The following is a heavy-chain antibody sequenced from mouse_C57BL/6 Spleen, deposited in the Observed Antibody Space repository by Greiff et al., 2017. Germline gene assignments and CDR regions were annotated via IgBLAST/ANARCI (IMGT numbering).Heavy chain of an antibody. D-gene: IGHD4-1*02. CDR2: IYPGDGDT. CDR3: ARSATGTGAMDY. Sequence: QVQLKQSGPELVKPGASVKISCKASGYAFSSSWMNWVKQRPGKGLEWIGRIYPGDGDTNYNGKFKGKATLTADKSSSTAYMQLSSLTSEDSAVYFCARSATGTGAMDYWGQGTSVTVAS. V-gene: IGHV1-82*01. J-gene: IGHJ4*01. CDR1: GYAFSSSW.